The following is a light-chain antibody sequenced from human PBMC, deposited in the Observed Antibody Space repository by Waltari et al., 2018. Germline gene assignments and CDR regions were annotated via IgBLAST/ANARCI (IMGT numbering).Light chain of an antibody. Sequence: EIVMTQSPTTLSVSPGERVTLSCRASQSVSSNLAWYQQKPGQAPRLLLYGASTRATGIPARFSGSGSGTEFTLTISSLLSEDFAVYYCQQYNNWPPWTFGQGTKVEIK. V-gene: IGKV3-15*01. CDR3: QQYNNWPPWT. J-gene: IGKJ1*01. CDR2: GAS. CDR1: QSVSSN.